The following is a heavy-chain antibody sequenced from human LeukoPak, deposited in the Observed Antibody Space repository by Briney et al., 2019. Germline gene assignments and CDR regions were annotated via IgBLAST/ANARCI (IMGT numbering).Heavy chain of an antibody. D-gene: IGHD2/OR15-2a*01. V-gene: IGHV3-23*01. CDR3: ARDPEGNSPALDFDY. Sequence: GGSLRLSCVTSGFTFSTYSMSWVRRAPGKGLEWVSAISGDGGRTYYADSVRGRFTISRDNSKNTLYLEMNSLRADDTAVFFCARDPEGNSPALDFDYWGQGTLVTVSS. CDR1: GFTFSTYS. J-gene: IGHJ4*02. CDR2: ISGDGGRT.